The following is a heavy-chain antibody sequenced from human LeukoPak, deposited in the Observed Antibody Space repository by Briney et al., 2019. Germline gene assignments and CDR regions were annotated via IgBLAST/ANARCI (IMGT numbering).Heavy chain of an antibody. D-gene: IGHD3-10*01. CDR3: ARGRGYYRSGSYYYYYMDV. Sequence: SETLSPTXAVYGGSFSGYYWSWIRQPPGKGLEWIGEINHSGSTNYNPSLKSRVTISVDTSKNQFSLKLSSVTAADTAVYYCARGRGYYRSGSYYYYYMDVWGKGTTVTVSS. CDR2: INHSGST. V-gene: IGHV4-34*01. J-gene: IGHJ6*03. CDR1: GGSFSGYY.